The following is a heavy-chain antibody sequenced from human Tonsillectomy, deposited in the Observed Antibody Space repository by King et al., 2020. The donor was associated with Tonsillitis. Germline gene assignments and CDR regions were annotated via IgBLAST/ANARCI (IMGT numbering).Heavy chain of an antibody. CDR3: ASPGPIGSVAPWAMDV. Sequence: VQLVESGGGVVQPGRSLRVSCAASGFTFSSYGMHWVRQAPGKGLEWVAVIWHDGSNKYYADSVKGRFTISRDNSQNTLYLQMNRLRAEDTAIYYCASPGPIGSVAPWAMDVWGKGTTVTVSS. CDR1: GFTFSSYG. D-gene: IGHD6-19*01. V-gene: IGHV3-33*01. CDR2: IWHDGSNK. J-gene: IGHJ6*03.